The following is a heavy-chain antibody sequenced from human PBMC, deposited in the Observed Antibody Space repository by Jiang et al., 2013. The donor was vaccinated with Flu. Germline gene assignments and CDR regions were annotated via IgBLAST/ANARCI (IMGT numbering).Heavy chain of an antibody. J-gene: IGHJ2*01. Sequence: NHSGSTNYNPSLKSRVTISVDTSKNQFSLKLSSVTAADTAVYYCARFRPDYGDSSDLWGRGTLVTVSS. V-gene: IGHV4-34*01. CDR2: NHSGST. CDR3: ARFRPDYGDSSDL. D-gene: IGHD4-17*01.